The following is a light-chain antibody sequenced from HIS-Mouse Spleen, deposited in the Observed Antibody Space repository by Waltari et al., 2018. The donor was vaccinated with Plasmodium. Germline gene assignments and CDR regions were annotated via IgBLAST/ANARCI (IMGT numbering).Light chain of an antibody. V-gene: IGLV2-23*01. CDR3: CSYAGSSTYV. Sequence: QSALTQPASASGSPGQSITISCSGTSSDGGSYNLVSWYQQHPGKAPKLMIYEGSKRPSGVSNRFSGSKSGNTASLTISGLQAEDEADYYCCSYAGSSTYVFGTGTKVTVL. CDR2: EGS. CDR1: SSDGGSYNL. J-gene: IGLJ1*01.